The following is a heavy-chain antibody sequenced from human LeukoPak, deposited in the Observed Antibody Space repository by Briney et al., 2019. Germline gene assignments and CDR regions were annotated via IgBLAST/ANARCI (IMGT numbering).Heavy chain of an antibody. CDR3: ANYYDSSGYYALDM. V-gene: IGHV3-7*01. CDR1: GFTFSRYW. Sequence: GGSLRLSCAASGFTFSRYWMSWARQAPGKGLEWVANINEDGSEKNYVDSVKGRFTISRDNAKNSLYLEMNSLTAEDTAVYYCANYYDSSGYYALDMWGQGTMVTVSP. J-gene: IGHJ3*02. D-gene: IGHD3-22*01. CDR2: INEDGSEK.